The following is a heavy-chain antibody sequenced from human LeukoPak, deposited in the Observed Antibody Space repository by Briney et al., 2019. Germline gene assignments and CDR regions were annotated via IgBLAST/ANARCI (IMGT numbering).Heavy chain of an antibody. CDR1: GFSFSSYG. Sequence: GGSLRLSCAGSGFSFSSYGMHWVRQAPGKGLEWMAFIRSDGSNKYYADSVKGRFTISRDNAKNSLSLQMNSLRAEDTAVYYCARHRTASDYWGQGTLVTVSS. V-gene: IGHV3-30*02. CDR2: IRSDGSNK. J-gene: IGHJ4*02. D-gene: IGHD3-16*02. CDR3: ARHRTASDY.